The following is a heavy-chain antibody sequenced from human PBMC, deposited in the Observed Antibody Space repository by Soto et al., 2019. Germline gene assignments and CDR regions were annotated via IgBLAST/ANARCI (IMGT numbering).Heavy chain of an antibody. Sequence: ETLSLTCTVSGGSIRSGDYYWSWIRQPPGKALEWLAHIFSNDEKSYSTSLKSRLTISKDTSKSQVVLTMTNMDPVDTATYYCARNMRGYSYGYDYWGREPWSPSPQ. J-gene: IGHJ4*02. CDR2: IFSNDEK. D-gene: IGHD5-18*01. V-gene: IGHV2-26*01. CDR1: GGSIRSGDYY. CDR3: ARNMRGYSYGYDY.